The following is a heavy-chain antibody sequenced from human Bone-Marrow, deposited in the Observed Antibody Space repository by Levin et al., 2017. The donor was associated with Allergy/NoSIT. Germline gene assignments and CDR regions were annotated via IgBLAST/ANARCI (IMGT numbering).Heavy chain of an antibody. CDR1: GGSISNNDYY. D-gene: IGHD2-15*01. V-gene: IGHV4-39*01. J-gene: IGHJ2*01. CDR3: ARSPCSGGSCRDWYFDL. Sequence: SETLSLTCTVSGGSISNNDYYWGWVRQSPEKGLDWFGNIYYRGNTYYNPSLMSRVTISVDTSKNQFSLRLSSVTAADTAVYYCARSPCSGGSCRDWYFDLWGRGTLVTVSS. CDR2: IYYRGNT.